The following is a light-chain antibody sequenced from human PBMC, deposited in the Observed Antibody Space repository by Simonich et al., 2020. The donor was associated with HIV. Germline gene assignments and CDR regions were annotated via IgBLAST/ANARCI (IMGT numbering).Light chain of an antibody. Sequence: QSVLTQPPSVSGAPGQRVTISCTGSSSNIGAGYDVNWYQQLPGTAPKLLNYRDNQRPSGVPDRFSGSKSGTSASRAISGLQSEDEADYYCAAWDDSLNGPVFGGGTKLTVL. CDR3: AAWDDSLNGPV. CDR2: RDN. J-gene: IGLJ2*01. CDR1: SSNIGAGYD. V-gene: IGLV1-44*01.